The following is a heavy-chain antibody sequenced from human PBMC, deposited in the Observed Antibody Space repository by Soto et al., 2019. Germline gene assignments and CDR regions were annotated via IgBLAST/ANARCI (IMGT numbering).Heavy chain of an antibody. J-gene: IGHJ6*02. V-gene: IGHV3-23*01. Sequence: GGSLRLSCAASGFSFSSYWMSWVRQAPGKGLEWVSAISGSGGSTFYADSVKGRFTISRDNSRNMLYLRMNSLRAEDTAVYYCAKVRLSDYYYYYGMDVWGQGTTVTVSS. CDR2: ISGSGGST. CDR3: AKVRLSDYYYYYGMDV. CDR1: GFSFSSYW. D-gene: IGHD3-10*01.